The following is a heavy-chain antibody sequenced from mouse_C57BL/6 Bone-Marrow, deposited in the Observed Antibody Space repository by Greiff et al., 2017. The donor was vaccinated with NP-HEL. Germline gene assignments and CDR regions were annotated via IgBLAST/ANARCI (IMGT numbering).Heavy chain of an antibody. D-gene: IGHD2-3*01. CDR3: ARWLLFFAY. V-gene: IGHV1-82*01. Sequence: VQLVESGPELVKPGASVKISCKASGYAFSSSWMNWVKQRPGKGLEWIGRIYPGDGDTNYNGKFKGKATLTADKSSSTAYMQLSSLTSEDAAVYFCARWLLFFAYWGQGTLVTVSA. J-gene: IGHJ3*01. CDR1: GYAFSSSW. CDR2: IYPGDGDT.